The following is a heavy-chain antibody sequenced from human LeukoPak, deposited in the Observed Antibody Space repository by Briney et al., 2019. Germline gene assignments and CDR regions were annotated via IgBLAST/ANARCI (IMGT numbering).Heavy chain of an antibody. CDR1: GGSISSYY. J-gene: IGHJ3*02. CDR2: IYYSGST. CDR3: ARERPGYCSGGSCSLDAFDI. Sequence: SETLSLTCTDSGGSISSYYWSWIRQPPGKGLEWIGYIYYSGSTNYNPSLKSRVTISVDTSKNQFSLKLSSVTAADTAVYYCARERPGYCSGGSCSLDAFDIWGQGTMVTVSS. V-gene: IGHV4-59*01. D-gene: IGHD2-15*01.